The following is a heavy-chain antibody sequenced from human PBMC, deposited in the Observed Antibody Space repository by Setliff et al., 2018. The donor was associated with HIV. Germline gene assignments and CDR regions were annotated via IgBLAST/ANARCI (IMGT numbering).Heavy chain of an antibody. J-gene: IGHJ3*02. V-gene: IGHV1-2*06. CDR1: GYTFTGFY. Sequence: ASVKVSCKASGYTFTGFYMHWVRQAPGQGLEWMGRINPNSGDTNYAQKFQGRVTMTRGTSISTAYMELSRLRSDDTAVYYCARVLHCGGDCYTDAFDIWGQGTMVTVS. D-gene: IGHD2-21*01. CDR2: INPNSGDT. CDR3: ARVLHCGGDCYTDAFDI.